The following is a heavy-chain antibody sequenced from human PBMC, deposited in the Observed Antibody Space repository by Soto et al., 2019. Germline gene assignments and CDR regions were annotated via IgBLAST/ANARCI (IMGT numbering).Heavy chain of an antibody. D-gene: IGHD3-22*01. CDR2: INRDGSLT. Sequence: GGSLRLSCAASGFSFRSYWMHWVRQTPGEGLVWVGRINRDGSLTDYADSVKGRFTISRDNAKSSLYLQMDSLRAEDTAVYYCARAGYYYNSAGYYFTYWGQGSQVTVSS. V-gene: IGHV3-74*01. J-gene: IGHJ4*02. CDR1: GFSFRSYW. CDR3: ARAGYYYNSAGYYFTY.